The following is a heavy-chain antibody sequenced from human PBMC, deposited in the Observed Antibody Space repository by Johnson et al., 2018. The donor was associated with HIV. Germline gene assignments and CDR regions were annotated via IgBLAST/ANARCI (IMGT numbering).Heavy chain of an antibody. CDR2: ISYDGSNK. V-gene: IGHV3-30-3*01. CDR3: ARDESSGWYGLGAFDI. J-gene: IGHJ3*02. CDR1: GFTFSSYA. D-gene: IGHD6-19*01. Sequence: VQLVESGGGVVQPGRSLRLSCAASGFTFSSYAMHWVRQAPGKGLEWVAVISYDGSNKYYADSVKGRFTISRDNSKNTLYLQMNSLRAEDTAVYYCARDESSGWYGLGAFDIWGQGTMVTVSS.